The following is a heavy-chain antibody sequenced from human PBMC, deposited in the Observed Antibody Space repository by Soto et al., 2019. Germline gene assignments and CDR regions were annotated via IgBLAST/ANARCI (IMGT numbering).Heavy chain of an antibody. CDR1: GFTFKTYG. J-gene: IGHJ6*02. CDR2: TSYDGSNK. V-gene: IGHV3-30*18. Sequence: PGGSLRLSCVASGFTFKTYGMHWVRQAPGKGLEWVAVTSYDGSNKYYADSVKGRFTISRDNFKNTLYLQMNSLRAEDTAVYYCTKENGAYYYDSSGHPNYGMDVWGQGTTVTVSS. D-gene: IGHD3-22*01. CDR3: TKENGAYYYDSSGHPNYGMDV.